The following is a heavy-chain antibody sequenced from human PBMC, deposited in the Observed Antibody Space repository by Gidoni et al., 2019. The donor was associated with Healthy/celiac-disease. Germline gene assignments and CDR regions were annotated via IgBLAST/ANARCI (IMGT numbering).Heavy chain of an antibody. CDR1: GFTFSTYG. J-gene: IGHJ4*02. CDR3: AKEVGDY. V-gene: IGHV3-30*18. CDR2: ISYDGRNK. Sequence: QVQLVEYGGGVVQPGRSLRLSCAASGFTFSTYGMHWVRQAPGKGLEWVAVISYDGRNKHYADSVKGRFTISRDNSKNTLYLQMNSLRAEDTAVYYCAKEVGDYWGQGTLVTVSS.